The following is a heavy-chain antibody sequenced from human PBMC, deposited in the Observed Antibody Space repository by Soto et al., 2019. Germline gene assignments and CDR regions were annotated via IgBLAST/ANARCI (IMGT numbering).Heavy chain of an antibody. CDR1: GDTFRNYA. CDR2: IIPLFST. Sequence: QVQLVQSGAEVKKPGSSVKVSCKASGDTFRNYAFTWVRQAPGQGLEWMGTIIPLFSTRYAQKFQGRVTMTADESTSTVYMDLSSLTSDDTVGYYCARDPGIGVVGRGSALEHWCQGTLFTGSS. D-gene: IGHD6-19*01. V-gene: IGHV1-69*18. J-gene: IGHJ1*01. CDR3: ARDPGIGVVGRGSALEH.